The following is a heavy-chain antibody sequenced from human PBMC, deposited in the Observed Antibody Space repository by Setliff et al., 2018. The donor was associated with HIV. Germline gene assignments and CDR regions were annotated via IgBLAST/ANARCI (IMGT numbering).Heavy chain of an antibody. Sequence: GGSLRLSCAASGFTFSSYSMNWVRQAPGKGLEWVSYISSSSSTIYYADSVKGRFTISRDNSNNMLYLQMSSLRPEDTAVYYCARDAAGGSGTYYNYFDYWGQGTLVTVSS. CDR1: GFTFSSYS. CDR3: ARDAAGGSGTYYNYFDY. CDR2: ISSSSSTI. J-gene: IGHJ4*02. D-gene: IGHD3-10*01. V-gene: IGHV3-48*01.